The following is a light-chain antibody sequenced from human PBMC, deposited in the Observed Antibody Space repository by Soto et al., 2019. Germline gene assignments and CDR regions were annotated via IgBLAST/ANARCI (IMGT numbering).Light chain of an antibody. CDR3: QKYNRTPRT. V-gene: IGKV1-27*01. CDR2: EAS. J-gene: IGKJ1*01. CDR1: QAISDH. Sequence: DFQMTQSPSSLSASVGDRVTITCRASQAISDHLAWYQHKPGKVPKLLIYEASTLQSGVPSRFSGGGSGTDFTLTISSLRPEDVATYYCQKYNRTPRTFGQGTKVELK.